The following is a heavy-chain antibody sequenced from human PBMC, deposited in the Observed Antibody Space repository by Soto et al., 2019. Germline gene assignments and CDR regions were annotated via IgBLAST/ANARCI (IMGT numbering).Heavy chain of an antibody. CDR2: IIPILGIA. CDR3: ARTSSTRTNWLDP. Sequence: SVKVSCKASGGTLSSYTISWVRQAPGQGLEWMGRIIPILGIANYAQKFQGRVTITADKSTSTAYMELSSLRSEDTAVYYCARTSSTRTNWLDPWGQGTLVTVSS. V-gene: IGHV1-69*02. D-gene: IGHD2-2*01. J-gene: IGHJ5*02. CDR1: GGTLSSYT.